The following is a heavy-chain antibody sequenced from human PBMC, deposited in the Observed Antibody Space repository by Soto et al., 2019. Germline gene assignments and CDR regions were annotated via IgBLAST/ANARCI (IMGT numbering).Heavy chain of an antibody. D-gene: IGHD6-13*01. CDR2: ISDSGST. V-gene: IGHV4-59*08. J-gene: IGHJ4*02. CDR1: GGSIRSSY. Sequence: SQTLSLTCTVSGGSIRSSYWSWIRQPPGKGLEWIGYISDSGSTNYNPSLKSRVTISVDTSKNQFSLKLSSVTAADTAVYYCARQGIATAGTSLDYWGQGTLVTVSS. CDR3: ARQGIATAGTSLDY.